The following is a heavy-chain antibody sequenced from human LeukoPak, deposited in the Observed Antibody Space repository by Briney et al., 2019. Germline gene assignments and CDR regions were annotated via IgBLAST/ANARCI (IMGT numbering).Heavy chain of an antibody. Sequence: SETLSLTCTVSGASISSGHYYWSWIRHHPGKGLEWIGYIYYSGNTYYNPSLKSRITISRDTSKSQFSLKLTSVTAADTAVYYCARLNPMDSSGGNWFDPWGQGTLVTVSS. D-gene: IGHD2-15*01. CDR3: ARLNPMDSSGGNWFDP. V-gene: IGHV4-31*03. CDR1: GASISSGHYY. CDR2: IYYSGNT. J-gene: IGHJ5*02.